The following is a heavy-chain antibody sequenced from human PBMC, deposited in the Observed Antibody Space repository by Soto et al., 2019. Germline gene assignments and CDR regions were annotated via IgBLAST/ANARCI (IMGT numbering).Heavy chain of an antibody. CDR2: IYYSGST. D-gene: IGHD3-3*01. Sequence: PSETLSLTCTVSGGSIASTTYYWGWIRQPPGKGLEWIGSIYYSGSTYYNASLKSRVTISVDTSKNQFSLKLNSVTAADTAVYYCARRRNYDFWTGPGYMDVWGKGTTVNVSS. V-gene: IGHV4-39*01. CDR1: GGSIASTTYY. J-gene: IGHJ6*03. CDR3: ARRRNYDFWTGPGYMDV.